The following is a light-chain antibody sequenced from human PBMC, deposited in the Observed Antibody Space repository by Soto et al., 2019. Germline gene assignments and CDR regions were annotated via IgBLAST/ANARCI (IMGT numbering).Light chain of an antibody. CDR2: DVT. V-gene: IGLV2-11*01. J-gene: IGLJ1*01. Sequence: QSALTQPRSVSGSPGQSVTISCTGTSSDVGGFNYVSWYQRHPGKAPKLMIYDVTKRPSGVPDRFSGSKSGNTASLTISGLQAEDEADYFCCSYAGSYTYVFGTGTKVTVL. CDR1: SSDVGGFNY. CDR3: CSYAGSYTYV.